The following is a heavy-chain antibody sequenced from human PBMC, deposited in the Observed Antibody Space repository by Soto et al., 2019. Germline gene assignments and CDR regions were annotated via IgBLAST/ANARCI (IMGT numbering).Heavy chain of an antibody. D-gene: IGHD3-10*01. J-gene: IGHJ5*02. CDR3: ARSSSGSYPWFDP. CDR2: ISSSSSYI. CDR1: GFTFSSYS. V-gene: IGHV3-21*01. Sequence: VGSLRLSCAASGFTFSSYSMNWVRQAPGKGLEWVSSISSSSSYIYYADSVKGRFTISRDNAKNSLYLQMNSLRAEDTAVYYCARSSSGSYPWFDPWGQGTLVTVSS.